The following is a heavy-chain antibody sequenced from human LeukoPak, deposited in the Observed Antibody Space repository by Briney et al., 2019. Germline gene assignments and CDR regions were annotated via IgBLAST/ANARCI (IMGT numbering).Heavy chain of an antibody. D-gene: IGHD2-2*02. V-gene: IGHV4-4*07. CDR1: GGSISSYY. CDR3: ARSGYCSSTSCYNTGYFDY. J-gene: IGHJ4*02. CDR2: IYTSGST. Sequence: PSETLSLTCTVSGGSISSYYWSWIRQPAGKGLEWIGRIYTSGSTNYNPSLKSRVTMPVDTSKNQFSLKLSSVTAADTAVYYCARSGYCSSTSCYNTGYFDYWGQGTLVTVSS.